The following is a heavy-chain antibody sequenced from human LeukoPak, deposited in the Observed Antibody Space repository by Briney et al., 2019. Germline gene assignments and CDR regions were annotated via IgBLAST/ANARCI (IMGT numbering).Heavy chain of an antibody. CDR1: GGSISSGDYY. J-gene: IGHJ4*02. Sequence: SETLSLTCTVSGGSISSGDYYWSWIRQPPGKGLEWIGYIYYSGSTYYNPSLKSRVTISVDTSKNQFSLKLSSVTAADTAVYYCAGGPYYYDSSGYPTPRLDYWGQGTLVTVSS. D-gene: IGHD3-22*01. V-gene: IGHV4-30-4*01. CDR3: AGGPYYYDSSGYPTPRLDY. CDR2: IYYSGST.